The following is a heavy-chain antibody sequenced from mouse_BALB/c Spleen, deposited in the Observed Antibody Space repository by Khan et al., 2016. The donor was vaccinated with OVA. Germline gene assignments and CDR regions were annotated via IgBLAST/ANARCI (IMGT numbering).Heavy chain of an antibody. Sequence: VELVESGPGLVAPSQSLSITCTVSGFSLTSYGVHWVRQPPGKGLEWLGVIWAGGSTNYNSALMSRLSISKDNSKSQVFLKMNSQQNDDTAMYYGARLEDIWGQGTTLTVSS. D-gene: IGHD1-3*01. CDR3: ARLEDI. V-gene: IGHV2-9*02. J-gene: IGHJ2*01. CDR1: GFSLTSYG. CDR2: IWAGGST.